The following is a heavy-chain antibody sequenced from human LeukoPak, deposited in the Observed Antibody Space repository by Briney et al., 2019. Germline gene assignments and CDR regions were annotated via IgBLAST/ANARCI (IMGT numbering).Heavy chain of an antibody. J-gene: IGHJ3*02. V-gene: IGHV1-18*01. CDR2: INVYNGDT. Sequence: ASMKVSCKASGYTFTSYGISWVRQAPGQGLEWMGWINVYNGDTHFAPRLQGRVTMTTDTSTSTAYMELRSLRSDDTAVYYCARDYDSSGYYPHDAFDIWGQGTMVTVSS. CDR1: GYTFTSYG. CDR3: ARDYDSSGYYPHDAFDI. D-gene: IGHD3-22*01.